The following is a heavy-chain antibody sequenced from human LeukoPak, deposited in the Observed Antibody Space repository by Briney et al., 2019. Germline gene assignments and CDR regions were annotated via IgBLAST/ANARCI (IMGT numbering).Heavy chain of an antibody. V-gene: IGHV4-30-2*01. CDR3: ARVRDSSSWPYFDY. CDR1: GGSISSGGYS. D-gene: IGHD6-13*01. Sequence: PSETLSLTCAVSGGSISSGGYSWSWIRQPPGKGLEWIGYIYHSGSTYYNPSLKSRVTISVDRSKNQFSLKLSSVTAADTAVYYCARVRDSSSWPYFDYWGQGTLVTVSP. J-gene: IGHJ4*02. CDR2: IYHSGST.